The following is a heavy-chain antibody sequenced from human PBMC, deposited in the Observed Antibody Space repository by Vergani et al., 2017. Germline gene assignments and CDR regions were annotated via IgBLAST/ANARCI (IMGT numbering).Heavy chain of an antibody. CDR1: SGSISSYY. V-gene: IGHV4-59*01. D-gene: IGHD3-10*01. CDR3: ARSLTMVRGSWYFDL. J-gene: IGHJ2*01. CDR2: IYYSGST. Sequence: QVQLQESGPGLVKPSETLSLTCTVSSGSISSYYWSWIRQPPGKGLEWIGYIYYSGSTNYNPSLKSRVTISVDTSKNQFSLKLSSVTAADTAVYYCARSLTMVRGSWYFDLWGRGTLVTVSS.